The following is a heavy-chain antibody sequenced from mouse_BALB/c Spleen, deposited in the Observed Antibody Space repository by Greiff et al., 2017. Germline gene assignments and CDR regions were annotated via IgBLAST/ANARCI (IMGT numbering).Heavy chain of an antibody. CDR3: ARFITTVVATGYFDY. V-gene: IGHV1S81*02. CDR1: GYTFTSYW. CDR2: INPSNGRT. Sequence: QVQLQQPGAELVKPGASVKLSCKASGYTFTSYWMHWVKQRPGQGLEWIGEINPSNGRTNYNEKFKSKATLTVDKSSSTAYMQLSSLTSEDSAVYYCARFITTVVATGYFDYWGQGTTLTVSS. J-gene: IGHJ2*01. D-gene: IGHD1-1*01.